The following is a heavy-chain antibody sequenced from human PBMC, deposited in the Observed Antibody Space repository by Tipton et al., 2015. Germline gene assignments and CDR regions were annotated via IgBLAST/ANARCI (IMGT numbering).Heavy chain of an antibody. CDR2: IKQDAGEK. V-gene: IGHV3-7*05. CDR3: ARARGVIVLSAPGSFDI. J-gene: IGHJ3*02. D-gene: IGHD3-10*01. Sequence: SLRLSCAASGFRFRAFWMNWVRQAPGKGLEWVANIKQDAGEKTYSDSVMGRFSISRDNGNNSLYLHMNSLRAEDTAVYYCARARGVIVLSAPGSFDIWGQGTMVTVSS. CDR1: GFRFRAFW.